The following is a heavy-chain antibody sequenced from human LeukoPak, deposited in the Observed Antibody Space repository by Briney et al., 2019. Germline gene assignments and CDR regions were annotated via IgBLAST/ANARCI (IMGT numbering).Heavy chain of an antibody. V-gene: IGHV3-7*01. CDR1: GFTFNRDW. J-gene: IGHJ4*02. Sequence: GGSLRLSCAASGFTFNRDWMSWVRQAPGKGLEWVANIKEDGSEKYYVDSVKGRFIISRDNAKNSLYLQMNSLRAEDTAVYYCAKVRLGIAVAGYWGQGTLVTVSS. CDR3: AKVRLGIAVAGY. D-gene: IGHD6-19*01. CDR2: IKEDGSEK.